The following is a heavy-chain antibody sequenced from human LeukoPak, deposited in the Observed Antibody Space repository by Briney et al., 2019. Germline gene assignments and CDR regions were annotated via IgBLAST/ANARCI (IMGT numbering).Heavy chain of an antibody. D-gene: IGHD3-22*01. CDR2: ISSSGSTI. CDR3: ARTYYYDSSGYYFLDY. J-gene: IGHJ4*02. V-gene: IGHV3-48*03. Sequence: GGSLRLSCAASGFTFSGYAMSWVRQAPGKGLEWVSYISSSGSTIYYADSVKGRFTISRENAKNSLYLQMNSLRAEETAVYYCARTYYYDSSGYYFLDYWGQGTLVTVSS. CDR1: GFTFSGYA.